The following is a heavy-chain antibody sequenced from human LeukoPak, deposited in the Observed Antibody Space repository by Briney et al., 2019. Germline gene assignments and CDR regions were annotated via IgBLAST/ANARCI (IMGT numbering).Heavy chain of an antibody. CDR3: ARESSSWYGGTGYYFDY. CDR2: ISAYNGNT. J-gene: IGHJ4*02. CDR1: GYTFTSYG. D-gene: IGHD6-13*01. V-gene: IGHV1-18*01. Sequence: ASVKVSCKASGYTFTSYGISWVRQAPGQGLEWMGWISAYNGNTNYAQKLQGRVTMTTDTSTSTAYTELRSLRSDDTAVYYCARESSSWYGGTGYYFDYWGQGTLVTVSS.